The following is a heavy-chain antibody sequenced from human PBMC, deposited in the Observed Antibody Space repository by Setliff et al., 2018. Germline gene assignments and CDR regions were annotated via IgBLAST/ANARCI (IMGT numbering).Heavy chain of an antibody. CDR1: GFTFSSYA. J-gene: IGHJ6*02. CDR3: AKAANIATAWAYYYYGMDV. Sequence: PGGSLRLSCAASGFTFSSYAMSWVRQAPGKGLEWVSAISGSGGDTYYADSVKGRFTISRDNSKNTLYLQMNSLRAEDTAIYYCAKAANIATAWAYYYYGMDVWGQGTTVTVSS. D-gene: IGHD6-13*01. CDR2: ISGSGGDT. V-gene: IGHV3-23*01.